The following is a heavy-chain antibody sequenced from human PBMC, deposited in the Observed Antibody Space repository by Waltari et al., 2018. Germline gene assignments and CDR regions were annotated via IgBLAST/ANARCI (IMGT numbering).Heavy chain of an antibody. CDR1: GGTFSSYA. Sequence: QVQLVQSGAEVKKPGSSVKVSCKASGGTFSSYAISWVRQAPGQGLEWMGGIIPIFGTANYAQKFQGRVTITTDESTSTAYMELSSLRSEDTAVYYCASSGYCSGGSCRTGYNWFDPWGQGTLVTVSS. D-gene: IGHD2-15*01. CDR2: IIPIFGTA. V-gene: IGHV1-69*05. J-gene: IGHJ5*02. CDR3: ASSGYCSGGSCRTGYNWFDP.